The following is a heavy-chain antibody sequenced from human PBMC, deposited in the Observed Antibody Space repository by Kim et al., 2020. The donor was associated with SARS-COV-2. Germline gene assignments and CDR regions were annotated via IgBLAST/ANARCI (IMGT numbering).Heavy chain of an antibody. CDR2: IGTAGDT. V-gene: IGHV3-13*01. CDR3: ARGNYYGSGSYYKYYYYGMDV. CDR1: GFTFSRYD. D-gene: IGHD3-10*01. Sequence: GGSLRLSCAASGFTFSRYDMHWVRQATGKGLEWVSAIGTAGDTYYPGSVKGRFTISRENAKNSLYLQMNSLRAGDTAVYYCARGNYYGSGSYYKYYYYGMDVWGQGTTVTVSS. J-gene: IGHJ6*02.